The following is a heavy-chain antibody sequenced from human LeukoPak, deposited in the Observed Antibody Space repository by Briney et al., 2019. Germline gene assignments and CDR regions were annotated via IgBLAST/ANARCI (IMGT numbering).Heavy chain of an antibody. J-gene: IGHJ6*03. D-gene: IGHD3-9*01. CDR3: ARNILTGYIPGYYYMDV. Sequence: SETLSLTCTVSGGSISSSSYYWGWIRQPPGKGLEWIGSIYYSGSTYYNPSLKSRVTISVDTSKNQFSLKLSSVTAADTAVYYCARNILTGYIPGYYYMDVWGKGTTVTISS. V-gene: IGHV4-39*01. CDR2: IYYSGST. CDR1: GGSISSSSYY.